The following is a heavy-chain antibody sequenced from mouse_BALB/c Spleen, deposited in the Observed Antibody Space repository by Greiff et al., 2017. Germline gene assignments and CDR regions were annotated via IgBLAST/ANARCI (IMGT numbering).Heavy chain of an antibody. CDR2: ISYSGST. CDR3: ARRGGYYVDAMDY. V-gene: IGHV3-2*02. Sequence: EVQRVESGPGLVKPSQSLSLTCTVTGYSITSDYAWNWIRQFPGNKLEWMGYISYSGSTSYNPSLKSRISITRDTSKNQFFLQLNSVTTEDTATYYCARRGGYYVDAMDYWGQGTSVTVSS. J-gene: IGHJ4*01. CDR1: GYSITSDYA. D-gene: IGHD2-3*01.